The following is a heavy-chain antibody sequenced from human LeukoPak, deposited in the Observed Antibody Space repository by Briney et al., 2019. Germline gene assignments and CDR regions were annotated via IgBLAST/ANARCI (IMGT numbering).Heavy chain of an antibody. J-gene: IGHJ6*02. Sequence: GGSLRLSCAVSGITLSNYGMTWVRQAPGKGLEWVAGLSGSGGSTNYADSVKGRFTISRDNAKNTLYLQMNSLRAEDTAVYYCARDTNSSSWYWFYYYYGMDVWGQGTTVTVSS. CDR2: LSGSGGST. CDR3: ARDTNSSSWYWFYYYYGMDV. CDR1: GITLSNYG. D-gene: IGHD6-13*01. V-gene: IGHV3-23*01.